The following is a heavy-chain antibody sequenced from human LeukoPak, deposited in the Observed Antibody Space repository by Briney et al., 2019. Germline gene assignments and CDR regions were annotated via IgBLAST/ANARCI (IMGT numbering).Heavy chain of an antibody. V-gene: IGHV4-34*01. J-gene: IGHJ6*03. CDR2: INHSGST. CDR3: ARGPPDALYYYYYYMDV. Sequence: SETLSLTCAVYGGSFSGYYWSWIRQPPGKGLEWIGEINHSGSTNYNPSLKSRVTISVDTSKNQFSLKLSSVTAADTAVYYCARGPPDALYYYYYYMDVWGKGTTVTVSS. CDR1: GGSFSGYY.